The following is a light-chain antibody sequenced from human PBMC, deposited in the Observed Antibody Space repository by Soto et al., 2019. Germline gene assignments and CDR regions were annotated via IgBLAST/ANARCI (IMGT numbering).Light chain of an antibody. Sequence: EIVLTQSPGTLSLSPGERATLSCMASQTLTTRFLAWYQQKPGQAPRLLIYGESSRATGIPDRFSGSGSGTEYTLTISRLEPEDFAVYSCQQYADLPYTFGQGATLEIK. J-gene: IGKJ2*01. CDR2: GES. V-gene: IGKV3-20*01. CDR1: QTLTTRF. CDR3: QQYADLPYT.